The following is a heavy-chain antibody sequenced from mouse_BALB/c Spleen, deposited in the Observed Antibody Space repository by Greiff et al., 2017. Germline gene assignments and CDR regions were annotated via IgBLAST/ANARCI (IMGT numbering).Heavy chain of an antibody. CDR2: ILPGSGST. CDR3: ARSGPLYAMDY. V-gene: IGHV1-9*01. CDR1: GYTFSSYW. Sequence: VKLMESGAELMKPGASVKISCKATGYTFSSYWIEWVKQRPGHGLEWIGEILPGSGSTNYNEKFKGKATFTADTSSNTAYMQLSSLTSEDSAVYYCARSGPLYAMDYWGQGTSVTVSS. D-gene: IGHD3-1*01. J-gene: IGHJ4*01.